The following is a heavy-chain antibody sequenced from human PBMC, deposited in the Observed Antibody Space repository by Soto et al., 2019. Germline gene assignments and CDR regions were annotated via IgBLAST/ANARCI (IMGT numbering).Heavy chain of an antibody. V-gene: IGHV3-33*01. CDR1: GFTFSSYG. J-gene: IGHJ4*02. CDR2: IWYDGSNK. D-gene: IGHD3-10*01. CDR3: ARAGTLDYFDY. Sequence: GGSLRLSCAASGFTFSSYGMHWVRQAPGKGLEWVAVIWYDGSNKYYADSVKGRFTISRDNSKNTLYLQMNSLRAEDTAVYYCARAGTLDYFDYWGQGTLVTVSS.